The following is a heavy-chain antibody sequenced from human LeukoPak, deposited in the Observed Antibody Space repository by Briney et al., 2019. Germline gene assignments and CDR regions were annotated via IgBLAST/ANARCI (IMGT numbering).Heavy chain of an antibody. CDR1: GYTFTSYD. CDR2: MNPNSGNT. V-gene: IGHV1-8*01. J-gene: IGHJ4*02. Sequence: ASVKVSCKASGYTFTSYDINRVRQATGQGLEWMGWMNPNSGNTGYAQKFQGRVTMTRNTSISTAYMELSSLRSEDTAVYYCARGGWFGELLPFDYWGQGTLVTVSS. CDR3: ARGGWFGELLPFDY. D-gene: IGHD3-10*01.